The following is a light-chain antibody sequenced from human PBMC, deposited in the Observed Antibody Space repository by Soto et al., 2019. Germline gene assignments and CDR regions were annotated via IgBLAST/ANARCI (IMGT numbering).Light chain of an antibody. V-gene: IGKV3-20*01. Sequence: EIVLTQSPGTLSLSPGQIATLFSRASQRLIASDIAWYQPKPGQAPKFLIYGVSSRATCIPDRFSGSGSGTDFTLTISRLEPEDFAVYHCQQYGSSPLITFGQGTRLEI. CDR1: QRLIASD. CDR2: GVS. CDR3: QQYGSSPLIT. J-gene: IGKJ5*01.